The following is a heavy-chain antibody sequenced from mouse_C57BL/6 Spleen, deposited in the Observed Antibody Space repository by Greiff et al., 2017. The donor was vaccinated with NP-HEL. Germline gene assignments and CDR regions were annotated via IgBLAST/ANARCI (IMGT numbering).Heavy chain of an antibody. J-gene: IGHJ3*01. CDR3: TRGDYDYDAGWFAY. CDR1: GYTFTSYW. CDR2: IYPGNGDT. Sequence: VQLKQSGTVLARPGASVKMSCKTSGYTFTSYWMHWVNQRPGQGLEWIGAIYPGNGDTSYNQKFKGKAKLTAVTSASAAYMELSSLTSEDSAVYYYTRGDYDYDAGWFAYWGQGTLVTVSA. V-gene: IGHV1-5*01. D-gene: IGHD2-4*01.